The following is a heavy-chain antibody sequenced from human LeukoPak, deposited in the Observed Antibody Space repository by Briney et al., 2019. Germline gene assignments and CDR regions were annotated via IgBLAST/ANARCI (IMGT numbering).Heavy chain of an antibody. J-gene: IGHJ4*02. V-gene: IGHV3-7*01. D-gene: IGHD6-13*01. CDR3: ARSDSSSWYSLHDY. Sequence: PGGSLRLSCAASGFTFSNYWMSWVRQAPRKGLEWVANMNQDGSEIYHVDSVKDRFTISRDNAMNSLYLQMNSLRAEDTAVYYCARSDSSSWYSLHDYWGQGTLVTVSS. CDR1: GFTFSNYW. CDR2: MNQDGSEI.